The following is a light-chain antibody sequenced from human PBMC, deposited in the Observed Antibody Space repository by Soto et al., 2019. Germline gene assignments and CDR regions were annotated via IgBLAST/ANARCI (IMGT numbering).Light chain of an antibody. CDR1: RSNIGSNT. J-gene: IGLJ1*01. V-gene: IGLV1-44*01. CDR3: AAWDDSLNGRV. Sequence: QSVLIQPPSASGPPGQRVTISCSGSRSNIGSNTVNWYQQLPGTAPKLLIYTNSQRPSGVPDRFSGSKSGTSASLAISGLQSEDEADYYCAAWDDSLNGRVFGTGTKLTVL. CDR2: TNS.